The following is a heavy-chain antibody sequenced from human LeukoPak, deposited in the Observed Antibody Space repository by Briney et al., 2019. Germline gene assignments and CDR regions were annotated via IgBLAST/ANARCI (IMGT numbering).Heavy chain of an antibody. CDR3: ASHLRWLGRGFDY. J-gene: IGHJ4*02. Sequence: PSETLSLTCAVYGGSFSGYYWSWIRQPPGKGLEWIGEINYSGSTNYNPSLKSRVTISVDTSKNQFSLKLSSVTAADTAVYYCASHLRWLGRGFDYWGQGTLVTVSS. CDR2: INYSGST. V-gene: IGHV4-34*01. D-gene: IGHD3-10*01. CDR1: GGSFSGYY.